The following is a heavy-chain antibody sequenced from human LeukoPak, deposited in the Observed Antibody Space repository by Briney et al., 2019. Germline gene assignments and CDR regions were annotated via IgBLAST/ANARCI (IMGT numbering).Heavy chain of an antibody. V-gene: IGHV4-59*01. CDR2: IYHSGRT. J-gene: IGHJ4*02. Sequence: PSETLSLTCSVSGGSIRSYYWTWIRQSPGKGLEWIGYIYHSGRTNHNPSLKSRVTISIDTSKNQFSLRLSSVTAADTAVYYCARDRTVTTNWGQGTLVTVSS. CDR3: ARDRTVTTN. CDR1: GGSIRSYY. D-gene: IGHD4-11*01.